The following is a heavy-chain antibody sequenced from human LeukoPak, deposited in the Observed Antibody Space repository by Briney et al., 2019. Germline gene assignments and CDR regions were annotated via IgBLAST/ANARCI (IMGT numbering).Heavy chain of an antibody. Sequence: SETLSLTCTVSGGSISGYYWSWIRQSPGKGLLWIGYMYYSGSTNYNPSLESRITISIDMSNNQFSLTLSSVTAADTALYYCARHFTYYYDSSGYPRDAFDIWGQGTMVTVSS. V-gene: IGHV4-59*08. CDR3: ARHFTYYYDSSGYPRDAFDI. CDR2: MYYSGST. CDR1: GGSISGYY. D-gene: IGHD3-22*01. J-gene: IGHJ3*02.